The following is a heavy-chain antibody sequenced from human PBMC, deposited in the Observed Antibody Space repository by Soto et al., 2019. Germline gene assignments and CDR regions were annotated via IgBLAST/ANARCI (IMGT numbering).Heavy chain of an antibody. CDR1: GFTFSSYG. Sequence: LRLSCAASGFTFSSYGMHWVRQAPGKGLEWVAVISYDGSNKYYADSVKGRFTISRDNSKNTLYLQMNSLRAEDTAVYYCAKVTVAEANYYYYGMDVWGQGTTVTVSS. V-gene: IGHV3-30*18. CDR3: AKVTVAEANYYYYGMDV. D-gene: IGHD6-19*01. J-gene: IGHJ6*02. CDR2: ISYDGSNK.